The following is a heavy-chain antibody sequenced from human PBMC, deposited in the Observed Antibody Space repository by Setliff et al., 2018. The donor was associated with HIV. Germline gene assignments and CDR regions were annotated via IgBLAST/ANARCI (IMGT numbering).Heavy chain of an antibody. CDR2: FDPEDGET. Sequence: ASVKVSCKASGYTFTGYFIHWVRQAPGKGLEWMGGFDPEDGETIYAQKFQGRATMTRKISISTAYMELSSLRSEDTAVYYCARDGSSYYGSGSYTWFDPWGQGTLVTVSS. J-gene: IGHJ5*02. D-gene: IGHD3-10*01. CDR1: GYTFTGYF. CDR3: ARDGSSYYGSGSYTWFDP. V-gene: IGHV1-24*01.